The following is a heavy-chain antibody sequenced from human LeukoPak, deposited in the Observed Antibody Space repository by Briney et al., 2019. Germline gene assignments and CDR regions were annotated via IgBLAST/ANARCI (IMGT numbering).Heavy chain of an antibody. Sequence: TSETLSLTCTVSGGSISSYYWSWIRQPPGKGLEWIGYIYYSGSTNYNPSLKSRVTISVDTSKNQFSLKLSSVTAADTAVYYCARVGYSSSWDYYYYYYYMDVWGKGTTVTISS. CDR3: ARVGYSSSWDYYYYYYYMDV. D-gene: IGHD6-13*01. CDR2: IYYSGST. CDR1: GGSISSYY. V-gene: IGHV4-59*01. J-gene: IGHJ6*03.